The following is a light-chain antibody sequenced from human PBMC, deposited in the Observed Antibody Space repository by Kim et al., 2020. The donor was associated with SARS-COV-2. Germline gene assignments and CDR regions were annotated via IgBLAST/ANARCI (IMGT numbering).Light chain of an antibody. CDR2: DVS. CDR1: SSDVGGYNY. V-gene: IGLV2-14*03. J-gene: IGLJ1*01. Sequence: GQSITISCTGTSSDVGGYNYVSWYQQHPGKAPKLMIYDVSNQPSGVSNRFSGSKSGNTASLTISGLQAEDEADYYCSSYTSSSTPVFGTGTKVTVL. CDR3: SSYTSSSTPV.